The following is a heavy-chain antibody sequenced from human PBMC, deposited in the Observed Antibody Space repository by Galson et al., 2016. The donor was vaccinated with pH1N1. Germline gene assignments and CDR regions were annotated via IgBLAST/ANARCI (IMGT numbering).Heavy chain of an antibody. J-gene: IGHJ4*02. CDR2: IYYSGST. D-gene: IGHD3-10*01. Sequence: SETLSLTCTVSGGSISTSNFYWGWIRQSPGKGLEWIGNIYYSGSTYYNPSLKSRVTISVDTSKKQFSLNLNSVTAADTAVYYCARARKITRQTFWATADALRKGSGRFDYWGQGTLVTVSS. CDR1: GGSISTSNFY. V-gene: IGHV4-39*07. CDR3: ARARKITRQTFWATADALRKGSGRFDY.